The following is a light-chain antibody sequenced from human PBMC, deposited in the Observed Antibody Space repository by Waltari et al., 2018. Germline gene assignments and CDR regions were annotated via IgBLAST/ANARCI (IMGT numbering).Light chain of an antibody. CDR1: QDISNY. CDR3: LQQHTYPLP. Sequence: DIQMTQSPSAMSASVGDRVTITCRANQDISNYLAWFQQKAGKVPKRLIYAASDLQSGVPSRCSGCGSGAEFTLTISNLQPDDSATYDCLQQHTYPLPFGGRTKVEI. J-gene: IGKJ4*01. CDR2: AAS. V-gene: IGKV1-17*03.